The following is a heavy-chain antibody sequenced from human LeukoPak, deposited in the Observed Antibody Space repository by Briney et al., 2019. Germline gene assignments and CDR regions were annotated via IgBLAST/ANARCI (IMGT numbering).Heavy chain of an antibody. CDR1: GYSFTSYW. Sequence: GESLKISCKGSGYSFTSYWIGWVRQMPGKGLEWMGIIYPGDSDTRYSPSFQGQVTISADKSISTAYLQWSSLKASDTPMYYCARDPGVAGTSGWFDPWGQGTLVTVSS. CDR3: ARDPGVAGTSGWFDP. CDR2: IYPGDSDT. V-gene: IGHV5-51*01. J-gene: IGHJ5*02. D-gene: IGHD6-19*01.